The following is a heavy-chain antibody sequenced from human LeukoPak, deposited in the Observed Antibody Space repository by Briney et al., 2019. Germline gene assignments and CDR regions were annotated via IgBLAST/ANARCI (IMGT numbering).Heavy chain of an antibody. D-gene: IGHD2-21*01. CDR1: GVSMSSYY. CDR2: MHNNGNS. J-gene: IGHJ3*02. CDR3: ARHDLRGGAFDI. V-gene: IGHV4-59*08. Sequence: SETLSLTCTASGVSMSSYYWSWIRQPPGKGLEWIAYMHNNGNSNYNPSLKSRVTISIDTSNNHFSLKLTSVTAADTAIYYCARHDLRGGAFDIWGRGTLVAVSS.